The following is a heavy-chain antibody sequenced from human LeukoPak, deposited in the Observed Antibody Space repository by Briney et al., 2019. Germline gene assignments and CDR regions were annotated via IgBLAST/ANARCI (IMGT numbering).Heavy chain of an antibody. CDR1: GFTFSSYS. CDR3: ARDGKGCSGGTCYVDC. Sequence: GGSLRLSCAASGFTFSSYSMNWVRQAPGKGLEWVSSISGGSGYIFYADSMKGRFTISRDNAKNSLYLEVNSLRAEDTAVYYCARDGKGCSGGTCYVDCWGQGTLVTVSS. V-gene: IGHV3-21*01. J-gene: IGHJ4*02. CDR2: ISGGSGYI. D-gene: IGHD2-15*01.